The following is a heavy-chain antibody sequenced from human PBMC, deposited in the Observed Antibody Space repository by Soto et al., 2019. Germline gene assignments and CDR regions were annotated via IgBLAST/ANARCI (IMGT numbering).Heavy chain of an antibody. CDR1: GGSISSYY. CDR3: GLSDYGNAFDI. CDR2: IYYSGST. J-gene: IGHJ3*02. D-gene: IGHD4-17*01. V-gene: IGHV4-59*08. Sequence: QVQLQESGPGLVKPSETLSLTCTVSGGSISSYYWSWIRQPPGKGLEWIGYIYYSGSTNYNPSLKSRVTISVDTSKNQFSLKLSSVTAADTGVYYCGLSDYGNAFDIWGQGTMVTVSS.